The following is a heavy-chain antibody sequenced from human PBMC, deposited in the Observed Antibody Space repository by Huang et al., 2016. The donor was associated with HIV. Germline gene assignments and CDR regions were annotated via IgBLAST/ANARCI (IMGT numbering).Heavy chain of an antibody. J-gene: IGHJ6*02. D-gene: IGHD3-16*01. Sequence: QVQLHQWGAGLVKPSETLSLTCAVYGGSLSDYYWSWVRQPQGKGLEWIGEIHYKGTTDNNPSLRGRVIMSMDASKNQFSLKMWYATAADTAVYYCARVRRGDGYAWDYYGLDVWGQGTTVFVSS. V-gene: IGHV4-34*01. CDR2: IHYKGTT. CDR1: GGSLSDYY. CDR3: ARVRRGDGYAWDYYGLDV.